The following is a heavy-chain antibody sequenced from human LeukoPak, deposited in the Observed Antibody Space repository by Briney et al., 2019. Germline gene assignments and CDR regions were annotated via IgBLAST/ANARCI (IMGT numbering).Heavy chain of an antibody. V-gene: IGHV1-8*01. Sequence: ASVKVSCKASGYTFSSYDINWARQATGQGLEWMGWMNPNSGNTAFAQEFQGRVTMTRNTSISTAYMELSSLRSEDTAVYYCARGAVIVYDGFSYYFDSWAREPWSPSPQ. D-gene: IGHD3/OR15-3a*01. J-gene: IGHJ4*02. CDR3: ARGAVIVYDGFSYYFDS. CDR2: MNPNSGNT. CDR1: GYTFSSYD.